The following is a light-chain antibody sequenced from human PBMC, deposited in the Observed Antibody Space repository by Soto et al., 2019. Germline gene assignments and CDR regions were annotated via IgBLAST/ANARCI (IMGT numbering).Light chain of an antibody. Sequence: IVLTQSPGTLSLSPGERATLSCRASQSVSSSYLAWYQQKPGQAPRLLIYGASSRATGIPDRFSGSVSGTDFTLTISRLEPEDFAVYYCQQYGTSPFGGGTKVEIK. J-gene: IGKJ4*01. V-gene: IGKV3-20*01. CDR2: GAS. CDR1: QSVSSSY. CDR3: QQYGTSP.